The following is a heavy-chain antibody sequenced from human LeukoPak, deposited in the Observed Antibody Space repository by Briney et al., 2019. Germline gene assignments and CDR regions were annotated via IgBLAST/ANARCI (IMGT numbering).Heavy chain of an antibody. Sequence: ASVEVSCKASGGTFSSYAISWVRQAPGQGLEWMGWMNPNSGNTGYAQKFQGRVTMTRNTSISTAYMELSSLRSEDTAVYYCARLIPGSSALLGAFDYWGQGTLVTVSS. D-gene: IGHD2-2*01. J-gene: IGHJ4*02. CDR3: ARLIPGSSALLGAFDY. CDR1: GGTFSSYA. V-gene: IGHV1-8*02. CDR2: MNPNSGNT.